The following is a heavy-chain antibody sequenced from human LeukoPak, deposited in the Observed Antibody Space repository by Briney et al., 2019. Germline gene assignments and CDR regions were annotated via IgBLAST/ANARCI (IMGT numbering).Heavy chain of an antibody. CDR1: GGSLNGYY. CDR3: ARHVYGEGMVI. D-gene: IGHD4-17*01. Sequence: PSETLSLTCTVSGGSLNGYYWGWIRQPPGKGLECIGYIHSSEGTAHNASLKSRLTISLDTSKNQFSLTLSSVTAADTAVYYCARHVYGEGMVIWGKGTTVTVSS. J-gene: IGHJ6*04. CDR2: IHSSEGT. V-gene: IGHV4-59*08.